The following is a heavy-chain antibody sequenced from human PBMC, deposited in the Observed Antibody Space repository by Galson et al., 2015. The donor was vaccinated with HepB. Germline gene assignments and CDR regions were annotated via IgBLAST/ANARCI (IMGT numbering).Heavy chain of an antibody. V-gene: IGHV3-66*01. CDR1: GFTVSSNY. CDR2: IYSGGST. D-gene: IGHD3-22*01. CDR3: ARMRDAYDSSGYYSDAFDI. J-gene: IGHJ3*02. Sequence: SLRLSCAASGFTVSSNYMSWVRQAPGKGLEWVSVIYSGGSTYYADSVKGRFTISRDNSKNPLYLQMNSLRAEDTAVYYCARMRDAYDSSGYYSDAFDIWGQGTMVTVSS.